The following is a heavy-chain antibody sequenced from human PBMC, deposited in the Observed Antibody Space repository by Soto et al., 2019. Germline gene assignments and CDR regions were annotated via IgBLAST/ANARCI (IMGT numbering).Heavy chain of an antibody. D-gene: IGHD6-19*01. CDR3: ARGHSSGWYGLAY. Sequence: PSETLSLTCAVYGGSFSGYYWSWIRQPPGKGLEWIGEINHSGSTNYNPSLKSRVTISVDTSKNQFSLKLSSVTAADTAVYYCARGHSSGWYGLAYWGQGTLVTVSS. CDR2: INHSGST. CDR1: GGSFSGYY. V-gene: IGHV4-34*01. J-gene: IGHJ4*02.